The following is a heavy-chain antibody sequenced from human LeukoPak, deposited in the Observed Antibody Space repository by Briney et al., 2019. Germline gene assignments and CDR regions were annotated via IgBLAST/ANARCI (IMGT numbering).Heavy chain of an antibody. V-gene: IGHV1-2*02. Sequence: ASVKVSCTASGYTFTVYYMHWVRRAPGQGLELMGWINPYSGGTNYAQGFQGRVTMTRDTSISTAYMELSRLRSDDTAVYYCARAEWSATTKFGYWGQGTLVTVSS. D-gene: IGHD1/OR15-1a*01. CDR1: GYTFTVYY. CDR3: ARAEWSATTKFGY. J-gene: IGHJ4*02. CDR2: INPYSGGT.